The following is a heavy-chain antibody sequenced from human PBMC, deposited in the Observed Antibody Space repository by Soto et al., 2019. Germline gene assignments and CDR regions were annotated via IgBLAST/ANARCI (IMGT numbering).Heavy chain of an antibody. CDR1: GFTFSSYA. CDR2: ISYDGSNK. V-gene: IGHV3-30-3*01. D-gene: IGHD3-22*01. Sequence: QVQLVESGGGVVQPGRSLRLSCAASGFTFSSYAMHWVRQAPGKGLEWVAVISYDGSNKYYADSVKGRFTISRDNSKNTLYLQMNSLRAEDTAVYYCARDFRPYYYDSSGYFYWGQGTLVTVSS. CDR3: ARDFRPYYYDSSGYFY. J-gene: IGHJ4*02.